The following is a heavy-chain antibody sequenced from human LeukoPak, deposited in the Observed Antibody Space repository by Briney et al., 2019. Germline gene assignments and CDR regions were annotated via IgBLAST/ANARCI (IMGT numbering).Heavy chain of an antibody. V-gene: IGHV3-30*03. CDR3: ARAYCSGGSCHLPMSSHYYYYMDV. J-gene: IGHJ6*03. CDR1: GFTFNSYN. Sequence: GGSLRLSCAASGFTFNSYNMNWVRQAPGKGLEWVAVISYDGSNKYYADSVKGRFTISRDNSKNTLYLQMNSLRAEDTAVYYCARAYCSGGSCHLPMSSHYYYYMDVWGKGTTVTVSS. D-gene: IGHD2-15*01. CDR2: ISYDGSNK.